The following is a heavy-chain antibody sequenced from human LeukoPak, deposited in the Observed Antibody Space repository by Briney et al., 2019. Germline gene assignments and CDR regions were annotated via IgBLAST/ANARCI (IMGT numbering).Heavy chain of an antibody. D-gene: IGHD3-10*01. Sequence: SETLSLTCTVSGGSISSSNYYWGWIRQPPGKGLEWIGSIYYSGSTYHNPSLKSRVTISVDTSKNQFSLRLSSVTAADTAVYYCARRNSGSWRMNYWGQGTLVTVSS. CDR2: IYYSGST. V-gene: IGHV4-39*01. CDR1: GGSISSSNYY. J-gene: IGHJ4*02. CDR3: ARRNSGSWRMNY.